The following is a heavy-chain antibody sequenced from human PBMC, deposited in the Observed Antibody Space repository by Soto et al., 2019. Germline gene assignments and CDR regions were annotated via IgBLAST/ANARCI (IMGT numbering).Heavy chain of an antibody. CDR3: ARDYCSSTSCYLPHYYYYYGMDV. Sequence: PSEALSLTCTVSGGSISSGDYYWSWIRQPPGKGLEWIGYIYYSGSTYYNPSLKSRVTISVDTSKNQFSLKLSSVTAADTAVYYCARDYCSSTSCYLPHYYYYYGMDVWGQGTTVTVS. CDR1: GGSISSGDYY. CDR2: IYYSGST. J-gene: IGHJ6*02. V-gene: IGHV4-30-4*01. D-gene: IGHD2-2*01.